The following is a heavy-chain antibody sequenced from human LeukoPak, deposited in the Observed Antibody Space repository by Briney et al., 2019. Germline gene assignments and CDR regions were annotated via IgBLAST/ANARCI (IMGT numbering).Heavy chain of an antibody. CDR1: GFTFSSSW. CDR3: ARASINRVTGY. Sequence: PGGSLRLSCAASGFTFSSSWMNWVRQAPGKGLEWVANINEDGSEKFYVDSVKGRFTISRDNAKNSLYLQMSSLRAEDTAVYYCARASINRVTGYWGQGTLVTVSS. V-gene: IGHV3-7*01. D-gene: IGHD2-21*02. CDR2: INEDGSEK. J-gene: IGHJ4*02.